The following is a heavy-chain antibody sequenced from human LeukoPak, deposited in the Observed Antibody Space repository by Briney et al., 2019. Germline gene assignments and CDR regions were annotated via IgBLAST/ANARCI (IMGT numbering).Heavy chain of an antibody. Sequence: SETLSLTCAVYGGSFSGYYWSWIRQPPGKGLEWIGEINHSGSTNYNPSLKSRVTISVDTSKNQFSLKLSSVTAADTAVYYCARGAPQRLITMIVLDYWGQGTLVTVSS. CDR1: GGSFSGYY. CDR3: ARGAPQRLITMIVLDY. CDR2: INHSGST. V-gene: IGHV4-34*01. D-gene: IGHD3-22*01. J-gene: IGHJ4*02.